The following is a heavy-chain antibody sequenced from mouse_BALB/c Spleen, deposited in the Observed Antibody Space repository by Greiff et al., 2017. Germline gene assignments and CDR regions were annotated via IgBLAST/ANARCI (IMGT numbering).Heavy chain of an antibody. J-gene: IGHJ3*01. CDR3: AREARIYYGNYTWFAY. CDR1: GDSITSGY. Sequence: EVQLQESGPSLVKPSQTLSLTCSVTGDSITSGYWNWIRKFPGNKLEYMGYISYSGSTYYNPSLKSRISITRDTSKNQYYLQLNSVTTEDTATYYCAREARIYYGNYTWFAYWGQGTLVTVSA. D-gene: IGHD2-1*01. CDR2: ISYSGST. V-gene: IGHV3-8*02.